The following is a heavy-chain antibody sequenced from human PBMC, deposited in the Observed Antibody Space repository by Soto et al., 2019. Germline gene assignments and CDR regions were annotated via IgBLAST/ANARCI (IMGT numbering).Heavy chain of an antibody. CDR1: GYTFTSFP. Sequence: ASVKVSCKASGYTFTSFPVSWVRQAPGQGLEWMGSITSHNGRTEYAQKFQGRVTMTRDTSTSTVYMELKSLRFDDTAVYYCAREPLEALKNILLYFDNWGQGSLVTVSS. CDR3: AREPLEALKNILLYFDN. J-gene: IGHJ4*02. D-gene: IGHD2-21*01. V-gene: IGHV1-18*04. CDR2: ITSHNGRT.